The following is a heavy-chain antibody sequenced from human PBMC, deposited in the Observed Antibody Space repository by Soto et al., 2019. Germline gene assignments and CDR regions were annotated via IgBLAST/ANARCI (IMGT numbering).Heavy chain of an antibody. D-gene: IGHD5-18*01. CDR1: GFTFSNAW. Sequence: LGGSLRLSCAASGFTFSNAWMSWVRQAPGKGLEWVGRIKSKTDGGTTDYAAPVKGRFTISRDDSKNTLYLQMNSLKTEDTAVYYCTTVGPQRIQLWSTPYYFDYWGQGTLVTVSS. V-gene: IGHV3-15*01. J-gene: IGHJ4*02. CDR3: TTVGPQRIQLWSTPYYFDY. CDR2: IKSKTDGGTT.